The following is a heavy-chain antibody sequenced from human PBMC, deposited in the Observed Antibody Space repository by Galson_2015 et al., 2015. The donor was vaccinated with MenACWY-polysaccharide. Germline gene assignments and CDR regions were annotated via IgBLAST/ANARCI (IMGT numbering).Heavy chain of an antibody. D-gene: IGHD1-26*01. Sequence: SLRLSCAASGFTFSNYWMHWVRQAPGKGLVWVSRINSDGSSTSYADSVKGRFTISRDNAKNTLYLQMNSLRAEDTAVYCCAREGGYRWENYWGQGTLVTVSS. J-gene: IGHJ4*02. V-gene: IGHV3-74*01. CDR2: INSDGSST. CDR1: GFTFSNYW. CDR3: AREGGYRWENY.